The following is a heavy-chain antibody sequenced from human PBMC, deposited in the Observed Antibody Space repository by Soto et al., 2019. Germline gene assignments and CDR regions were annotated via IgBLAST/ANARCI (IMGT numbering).Heavy chain of an antibody. V-gene: IGHV3-23*01. CDR2: ISGSGGST. CDR3: AKDPHLGVVVAANNWFDP. D-gene: IGHD2-15*01. CDR1: GFTFSSYA. J-gene: IGHJ5*02. Sequence: LRLSCAASGFTFSSYAMSWVRQAPGKGLEWVSAISGSGGSTYYADSVKGRFTISRDNSKNTLYLQMNSLRAEDTAVYYCAKDPHLGVVVAANNWFDPWGQGTLVTVSS.